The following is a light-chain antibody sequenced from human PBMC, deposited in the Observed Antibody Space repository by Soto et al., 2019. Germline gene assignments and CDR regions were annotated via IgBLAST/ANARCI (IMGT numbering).Light chain of an antibody. CDR1: QGIASY. Sequence: QLTQPPSSLSASVGDRVTITCRASQGIASYLAWYQQKPGQAPNLLIYAASTLQSGVPSRFSGSGSGTDFTLTISSLQPEDFATYYCQQLNSYPLTFGGGTKVEI. CDR2: AAS. V-gene: IGKV1-9*01. J-gene: IGKJ4*01. CDR3: QQLNSYPLT.